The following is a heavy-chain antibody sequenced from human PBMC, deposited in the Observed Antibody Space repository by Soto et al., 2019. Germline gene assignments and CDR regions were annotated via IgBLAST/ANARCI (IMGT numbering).Heavy chain of an antibody. CDR1: GFTFSSYA. CDR2: ISGSGGST. V-gene: IGHV3-23*01. Sequence: GGSLRLSCAASGFTFSSYAMSWVRQAPGKGLEWVSAISGSGGSTYYADSVKGRFTISRDNSKNTLYLQMNSLRAEDTAVYYCAKDPPFPMITFGGVIVWMAPDAFDIWGQGTMVTVSS. D-gene: IGHD3-16*02. J-gene: IGHJ3*02. CDR3: AKDPPFPMITFGGVIVWMAPDAFDI.